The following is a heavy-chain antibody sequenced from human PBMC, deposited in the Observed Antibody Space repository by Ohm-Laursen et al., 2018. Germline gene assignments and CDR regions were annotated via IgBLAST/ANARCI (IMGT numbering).Heavy chain of an antibody. J-gene: IGHJ4*02. Sequence: SLRLSCAAPGFSFDDYAMHWVRQGPGKGLEWVSGINWNSGRIEYADSVKGRFTISRDNAKNSLYLQMNSLRVEDTALYYCAKEYSSNWYYFDSWGQGTLVTVSS. CDR2: INWNSGRI. CDR3: AKEYSSNWYYFDS. CDR1: GFSFDDYA. D-gene: IGHD6-13*01. V-gene: IGHV3-9*01.